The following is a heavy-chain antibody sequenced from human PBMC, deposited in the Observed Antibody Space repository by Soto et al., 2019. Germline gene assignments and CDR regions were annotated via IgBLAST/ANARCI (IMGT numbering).Heavy chain of an antibody. CDR2: INSDGSST. CDR1: GFTFSSYW. V-gene: IGHV3-74*01. CDR3: ASSPLHDYDIYYYYYGMDV. D-gene: IGHD3-9*01. J-gene: IGHJ6*02. Sequence: GGSLRLSCAASGFTFSSYWMHWVRQAPGKGLVWVSRINSDGSSTSYADSVKGRFTISRDNAKNTLYLQMNSLRAEDTAVYYCASSPLHDYDIYYYYYGMDVWGQGTTVTVSS.